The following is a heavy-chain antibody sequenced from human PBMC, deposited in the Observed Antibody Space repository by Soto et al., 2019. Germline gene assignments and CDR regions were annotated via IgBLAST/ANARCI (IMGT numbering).Heavy chain of an antibody. CDR3: AKSSHYYGSGSYYYAFDY. D-gene: IGHD3-10*01. CDR1: GFTFSSYG. J-gene: IGHJ4*02. CDR2: ISDSGGST. Sequence: GGSLRLSCAASGFTFSSYGMHWVRQAPGKGLEWVSAISDSGGSTYYADSVKGRFTISRDNSKNTLYLQVNSLRAEDTAIYYCAKSSHYYGSGSYYYAFDYCGEGTLVTVSS. V-gene: IGHV3-23*01.